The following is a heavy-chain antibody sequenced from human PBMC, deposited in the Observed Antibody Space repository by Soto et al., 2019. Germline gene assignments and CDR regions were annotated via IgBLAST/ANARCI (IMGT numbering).Heavy chain of an antibody. CDR3: AFDYYGSGSYYWKFDP. D-gene: IGHD3-10*01. CDR2: INAGNGNT. Sequence: PGESLKISCKASGYTFTSYAMHWVRQAPGQRLEWMGWINAGNGNTKYSQKFQGRVTITRDTSASTAYMELSSLRSEDTAVYYCAFDYYGSGSYYWKFDPWGQGTLVTVSS. J-gene: IGHJ5*02. V-gene: IGHV1-3*01. CDR1: GYTFTSYA.